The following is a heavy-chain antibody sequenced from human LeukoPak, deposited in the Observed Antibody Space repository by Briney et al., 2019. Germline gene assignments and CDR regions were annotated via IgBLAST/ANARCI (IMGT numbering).Heavy chain of an antibody. CDR1: GFTFSSYA. CDR2: ISGSGGST. Sequence: GGSLRLSCAASGFTFSSYAMSWVRQAPGKGLEWVSAISGSGGSTYYADSVKGRFTISRDNAKNSLYLQMNSLRAEDTAVYYCARVPYYDILTGYSPLNWFDPWGQGTLVTVSS. V-gene: IGHV3-23*01. D-gene: IGHD3-9*01. CDR3: ARVPYYDILTGYSPLNWFDP. J-gene: IGHJ5*02.